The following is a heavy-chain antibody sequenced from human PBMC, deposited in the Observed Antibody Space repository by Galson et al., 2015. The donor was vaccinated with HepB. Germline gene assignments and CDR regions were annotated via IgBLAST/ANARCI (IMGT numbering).Heavy chain of an antibody. CDR2: IWYDGSNK. CDR1: GFTFSSYG. D-gene: IGHD4-17*01. CDR3: ARDGDYGACLDY. V-gene: IGHV3-33*01. J-gene: IGHJ4*02. Sequence: SLRLSCAASGFTFSSYGMHWVRQAPGKGLEWVAVIWYDGSNKYYADSVKGRFTISRDNSKNTLYLQMNSLRAEDTAVYYCARDGDYGACLDYWGQGTLVTVSS.